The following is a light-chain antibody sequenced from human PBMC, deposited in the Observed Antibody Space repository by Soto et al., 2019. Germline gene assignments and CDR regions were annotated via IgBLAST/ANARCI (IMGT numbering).Light chain of an antibody. CDR2: GSS. CDR3: XXXXXXPPYT. Sequence: EVVLTQSPGTLSLSPGERATLSCRASQSVTNNYLAWYQQRPGQAPRLLIFGSSDRATGIPDRFSGSGSGTDFTLTISRLEPEDXXXXXXXXXXXXPPYTFGQGTKLEIK. J-gene: IGKJ2*01. CDR1: QSVTNNY. V-gene: IGKV3-20*01.